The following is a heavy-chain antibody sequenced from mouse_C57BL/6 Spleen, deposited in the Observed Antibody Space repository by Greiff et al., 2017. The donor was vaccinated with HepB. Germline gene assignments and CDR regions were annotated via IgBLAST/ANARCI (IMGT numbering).Heavy chain of an antibody. Sequence: QVQLKQSGAELVKPGASVKMSCKASGYTFTSYWITWVKQRPGQGLEWIGDIYPGSGSTNYNEKFKSKATLTVDTSSSTAYMQLSSLTSEDSAVYYCARGESNYCAMDYWGQGTSVTVSS. J-gene: IGHJ4*01. CDR2: IYPGSGST. CDR3: ARGESNYCAMDY. D-gene: IGHD2-5*01. V-gene: IGHV1-55*01. CDR1: GYTFTSYW.